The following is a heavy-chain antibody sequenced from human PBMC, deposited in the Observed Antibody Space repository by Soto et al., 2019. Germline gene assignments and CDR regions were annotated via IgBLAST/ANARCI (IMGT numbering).Heavy chain of an antibody. CDR2: INHSGST. CDR1: GGSFSGYY. Sequence: SATLSLTCAVYGGSFSGYYWSWIRQPPGKGLEWIGEINHSGSTNYNPSLKSRVTISVDTSKNQFYLKLSSVTAADTAVSYCARGWITIFGVARYNWVDAGGQGPLVTASS. V-gene: IGHV4-34*01. CDR3: ARGWITIFGVARYNWVDA. J-gene: IGHJ5*02. D-gene: IGHD3-3*01.